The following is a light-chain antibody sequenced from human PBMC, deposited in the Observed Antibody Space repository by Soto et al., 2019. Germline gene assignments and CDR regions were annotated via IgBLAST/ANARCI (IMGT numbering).Light chain of an antibody. Sequence: QSVLTQPASVSGSPGQSITISCTGTSSDVGGYNYVSWYQQHPDKAPKLMIYEVSNRPSRVSNRFSGSKSGNTASLTISGLQAEDEADYYCSSYTRRSTSYVFGNGTKVTV. CDR3: SSYTRRSTSYV. CDR2: EVS. V-gene: IGLV2-14*01. CDR1: SSDVGGYNY. J-gene: IGLJ1*01.